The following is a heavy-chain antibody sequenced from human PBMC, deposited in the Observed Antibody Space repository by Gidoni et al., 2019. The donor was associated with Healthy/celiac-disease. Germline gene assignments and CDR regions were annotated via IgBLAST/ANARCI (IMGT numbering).Heavy chain of an antibody. J-gene: IGHJ4*02. Sequence: EVQLVESGGGLVQPGGSLRLSCAASGFTFSSYWMHWVRQDPGKGLVWVSRINSDGSSTSYADSVKGRFTISRDNAKNTLYLQMNSLRAEDTAVYYCARGGQVRDGYNLRYWGQGTLVTVSS. CDR1: GFTFSSYW. V-gene: IGHV3-74*01. D-gene: IGHD5-12*01. CDR2: INSDGSST. CDR3: ARGGQVRDGYNLRY.